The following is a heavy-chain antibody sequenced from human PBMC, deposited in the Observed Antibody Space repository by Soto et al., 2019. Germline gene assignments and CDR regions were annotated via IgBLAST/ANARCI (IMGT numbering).Heavy chain of an antibody. CDR2: IYHSVST. D-gene: IGHD2-2*02. CDR1: GGSISSGGYS. J-gene: IGHJ1*01. CDR3: ARDVRYCSSTSCYMGWCEQ. V-gene: IGHV4-30-2*01. Sequence: SETLSLTCAVSGGSISSGGYSWSWIRHPPGKGLEWIGYIYHSVSTYYNPSLKSRVTISVDRPKNQFSLKLSSVTAADTAVYYCARDVRYCSSTSCYMGWCEQWGKGTMVNESS.